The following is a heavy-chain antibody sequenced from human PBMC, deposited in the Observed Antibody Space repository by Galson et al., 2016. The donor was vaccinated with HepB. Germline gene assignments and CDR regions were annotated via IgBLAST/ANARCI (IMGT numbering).Heavy chain of an antibody. CDR3: VRNYGSGRHFFYGIDV. J-gene: IGHJ6*02. Sequence: SLRLSCAASGFTFSSYAMSWVRQAPGKGLEWVSAISGSGGSTYYADSVKGRFTISRDNSKNTLYLQMNSLRAGDTGVYYCVRNYGSGRHFFYGIDVWGQGTTVTVSS. D-gene: IGHD3-10*01. CDR2: ISGSGGST. CDR1: GFTFSSYA. V-gene: IGHV3-23*01.